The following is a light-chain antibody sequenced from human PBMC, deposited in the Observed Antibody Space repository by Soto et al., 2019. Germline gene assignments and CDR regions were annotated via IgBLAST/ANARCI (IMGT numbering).Light chain of an antibody. CDR2: VAS. J-gene: IGKJ4*01. V-gene: IGKV1-39*01. CDR1: QSIGRF. CDR3: QQSFTTPLT. Sequence: DIQLTQSPSSLSASVGDRVTITCGASQSIGRFLNWHQQKPGKAPNVLINVASTLRSGVPSRFSGSGSGTDFHLTINSLQPEDFETYFCQQSFTTPLTFGGGTKVDIK.